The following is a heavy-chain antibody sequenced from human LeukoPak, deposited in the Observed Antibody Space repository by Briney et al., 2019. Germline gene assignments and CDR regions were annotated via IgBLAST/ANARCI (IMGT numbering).Heavy chain of an antibody. J-gene: IGHJ4*02. CDR1: GYTLTELS. Sequence: ASVKVSCKVSGYTLTELSMHWVRQAPGKGLEWMGGFDPEDGETIYAQKFQGRVTMTEDTSTDTAYTELSSLRSEDTAVYYCATDFRTIFGVPPRYWGQGTLVTVSS. CDR3: ATDFRTIFGVPPRY. CDR2: FDPEDGET. V-gene: IGHV1-24*01. D-gene: IGHD3-3*01.